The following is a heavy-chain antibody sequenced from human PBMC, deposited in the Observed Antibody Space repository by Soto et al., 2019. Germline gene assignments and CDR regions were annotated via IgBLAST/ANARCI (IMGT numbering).Heavy chain of an antibody. CDR3: VRDRNWGGDWYLDL. CDR2: IWYDGSKN. J-gene: IGHJ2*01. D-gene: IGHD7-27*01. V-gene: IGHV3-33*01. Sequence: SLSLSCAASGFTFRNYGMHWVRQAPGKGLEWMAVIWYDGSKNQFADSVKGRFTVSRDNSKNMLYLEVNSLRVEDTAVYYCVRDRNWGGDWYLDLWGRGTRVTVSS. CDR1: GFTFRNYG.